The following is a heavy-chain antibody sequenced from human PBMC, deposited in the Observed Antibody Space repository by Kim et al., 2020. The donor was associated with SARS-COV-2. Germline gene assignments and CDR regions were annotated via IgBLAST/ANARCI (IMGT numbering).Heavy chain of an antibody. V-gene: IGHV3-23*01. Sequence: GGSLRLSCAASGFSFSNYAMTWVRQAPGKGLQWVSGIGATGDTTDYAESVKGRFTISRDSSKNTLYLQMNSLTGDDTAVYYCARLPRRYRHGASYSLDVWGQGTTVPVSS. D-gene: IGHD5-18*01. CDR2: IGATGDTT. J-gene: IGHJ6*02. CDR3: ARLPRRYRHGASYSLDV. CDR1: GFSFSNYA.